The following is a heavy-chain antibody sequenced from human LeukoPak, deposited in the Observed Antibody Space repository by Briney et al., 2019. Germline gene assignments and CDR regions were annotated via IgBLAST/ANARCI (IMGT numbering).Heavy chain of an antibody. Sequence: GGSLRLSCEASGLTFNKYWMTWVRQAPGKGLEWVANIKQDGSEKNYVDSVKGRFTISRDNAKNSLSLRMNSLSAEDTAVYYCATGYSSGWYFYFQHWGQGSLVSVXX. V-gene: IGHV3-7*01. CDR2: IKQDGSEK. D-gene: IGHD6-19*01. CDR3: ATGYSSGWYFYFQH. J-gene: IGHJ1*01. CDR1: GLTFNKYW.